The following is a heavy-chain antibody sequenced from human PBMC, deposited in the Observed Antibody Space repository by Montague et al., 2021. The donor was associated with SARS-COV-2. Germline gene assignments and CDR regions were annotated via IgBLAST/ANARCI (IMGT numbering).Heavy chain of an antibody. Sequence: PALVKPTQTLTLTCTSSGFSLSTSGMCVSWIRQSPGKALEWLALIDWDDDKYYSTSLKTRLTISKDTSKNQVVLTMTNMDPVDTATYYCARIWGATRGDAFDIWGQGTMVTVSS. CDR1: GFSLSTSGMC. D-gene: IGHD1-26*01. V-gene: IGHV2-70*01. CDR3: ARIWGATRGDAFDI. CDR2: IDWDDDK. J-gene: IGHJ3*02.